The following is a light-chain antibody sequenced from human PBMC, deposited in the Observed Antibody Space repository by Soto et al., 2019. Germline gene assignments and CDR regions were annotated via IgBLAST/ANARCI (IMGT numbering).Light chain of an antibody. CDR3: CSYAGSYTFEV. Sequence: QSALTQPRAVSGSPGQSVTISCTGPSSDVGGYNYVSWYQQHPGKAPKLMIYDVSKRPSWVPDRFSGSKSGNTASLTISGLQAEDEADYYCCSYAGSYTFEVFGGGTKLTVL. CDR2: DVS. J-gene: IGLJ2*01. V-gene: IGLV2-11*01. CDR1: SSDVGGYNY.